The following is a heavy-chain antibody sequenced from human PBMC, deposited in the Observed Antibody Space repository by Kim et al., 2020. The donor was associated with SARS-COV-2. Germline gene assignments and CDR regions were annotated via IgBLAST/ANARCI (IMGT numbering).Heavy chain of an antibody. CDR3: ATYSYYEIDY. Sequence: YIYYADSVKGRFTISRDNAKNSLYLQMNSLRAEDTAVYYCATYSYYEIDYWGQGTLVTVSS. D-gene: IGHD3-22*01. J-gene: IGHJ4*02. V-gene: IGHV3-21*01. CDR2: YI.